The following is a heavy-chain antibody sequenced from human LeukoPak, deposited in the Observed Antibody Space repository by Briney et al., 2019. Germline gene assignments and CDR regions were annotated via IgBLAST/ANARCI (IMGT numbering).Heavy chain of an antibody. CDR1: GGSISSGGYY. CDR3: ARAQGYYWDYFDY. Sequence: SQTLSLTCTVSGGSISSGGYYWSWIRQPPGKGLEWIGYIYHSGSTYYNPSLKSRVTISVDRSKNQFSLKLSSVTAADTAVYYCARAQGYYWDYFDYWGQGTLVTVSS. V-gene: IGHV4-30-2*01. CDR2: IYHSGST. J-gene: IGHJ4*02. D-gene: IGHD3-22*01.